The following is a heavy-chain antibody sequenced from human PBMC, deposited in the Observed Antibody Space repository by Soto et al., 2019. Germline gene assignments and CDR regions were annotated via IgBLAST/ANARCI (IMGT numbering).Heavy chain of an antibody. Sequence: QVQLVQSGAEVKKPGSSVKVSCKASGGTFSSYAISWVRQAPGQGLEWMGGIIPIFGTANYAQKFQGRVTITADESTRTAYMELSSLRSEDTAVYYCARGPRLWFGEMQYYYYGMDVWGQGTTVTVSS. CDR1: GGTFSSYA. V-gene: IGHV1-69*01. D-gene: IGHD3-10*01. CDR3: ARGPRLWFGEMQYYYYGMDV. J-gene: IGHJ6*02. CDR2: IIPIFGTA.